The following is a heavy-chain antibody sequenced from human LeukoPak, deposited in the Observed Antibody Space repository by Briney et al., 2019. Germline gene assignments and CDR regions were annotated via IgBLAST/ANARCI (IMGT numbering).Heavy chain of an antibody. J-gene: IGHJ4*02. CDR3: ARGGGQQLVLYHFDY. V-gene: IGHV1-2*02. CDR1: GYTFTGYY. D-gene: IGHD6-13*01. Sequence: GASVKVSCKASGYTFTGYYMHWVRQAPGQGLEWMGWINPNSGGTNYAQKFQGRVTMTRDTSISTAYMELSRLRSDDTAVYYCARGGGQQLVLYHFDYWGQGTLVTVSS. CDR2: INPNSGGT.